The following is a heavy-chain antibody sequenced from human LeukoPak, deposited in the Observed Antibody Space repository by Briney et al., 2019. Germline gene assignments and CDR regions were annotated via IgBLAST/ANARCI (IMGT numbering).Heavy chain of an antibody. CDR2: IRYDGSNK. CDR1: GFTFSSYG. D-gene: IGHD4-17*01. CDR3: AKDYGDYFHDWFDP. J-gene: IGHJ5*02. Sequence: GSLRLSCAASGFTFSSYGMHWVRQAPGKGLEWVAFIRYDGSNKYYADSVKGRFTISRDNSKNTLYLQMNSLRAEDTAVYYCAKDYGDYFHDWFDPWGQGTLVTVSS. V-gene: IGHV3-30*02.